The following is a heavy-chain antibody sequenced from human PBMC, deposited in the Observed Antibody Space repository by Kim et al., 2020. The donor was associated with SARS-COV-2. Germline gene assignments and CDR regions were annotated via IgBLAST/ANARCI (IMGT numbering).Heavy chain of an antibody. CDR1: GFTFSEYA. J-gene: IGHJ4*02. CDR2: ITRSGDGT. Sequence: GGSLRLSCSGSGFTFSEYAIHWVRRAPGKGLEYVSAITRSGDGTFYADSVEGRLTVSRDNSKNTLYLQMNSLRVEDTSVYYCANYVRNYGAFFWGQGARV. CDR3: ANYVRNYGAFF. V-gene: IGHV3-64D*06. D-gene: IGHD3-10*01.